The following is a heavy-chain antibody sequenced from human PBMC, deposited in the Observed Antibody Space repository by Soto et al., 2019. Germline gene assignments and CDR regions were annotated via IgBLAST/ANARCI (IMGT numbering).Heavy chain of an antibody. CDR2: IRQDGSEK. J-gene: IGHJ5*02. CDR3: SRGVANRYGFGAP. Sequence: SGGSLRLSCVGSGFTFSSNWMTWVRQAPGKGLEWVGNIRQDGSEKNYVDSVKGRLTISRDNAKNSLYLQMNSLRAEDTAVYYCSRGVANRYGFGAPCGQGTSVIVSS. V-gene: IGHV3-7*02. CDR1: GFTFSSNW. D-gene: IGHD5-18*01.